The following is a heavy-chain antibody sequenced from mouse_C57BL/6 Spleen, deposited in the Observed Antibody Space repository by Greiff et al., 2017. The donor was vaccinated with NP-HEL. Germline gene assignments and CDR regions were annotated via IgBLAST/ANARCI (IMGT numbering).Heavy chain of an antibody. D-gene: IGHD2-5*01. V-gene: IGHV1-19*01. CDR2: INPYNGGT. J-gene: IGHJ4*01. Sequence: VQLQQSGPVLVKPGASVKMSCKASGYTFTDYYMNWVKQSHGKSLEWIGVINPYNGGTSYNQKFKGKATLTVDKSSSTAYMELNSLTSEDSAVYYCARSNYGAMDYWGQGTSVTVSS. CDR3: ARSNYGAMDY. CDR1: GYTFTDYY.